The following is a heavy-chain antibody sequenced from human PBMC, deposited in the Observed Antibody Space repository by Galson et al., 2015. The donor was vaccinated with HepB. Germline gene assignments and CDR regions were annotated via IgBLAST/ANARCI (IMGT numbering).Heavy chain of an antibody. Sequence: SLRLSCAASGFTFSSYSMNWVRQAPGKGLEWVSSISSSSSYIYYADSVKGRFTISRDNAKNSLYLQMNSLRAEDTAVYYCAREGFKMRWELPAAFDIWGQGTMVTVSS. CDR1: GFTFSSYS. J-gene: IGHJ3*02. V-gene: IGHV3-21*01. CDR3: AREGFKMRWELPAAFDI. D-gene: IGHD1-26*01. CDR2: ISSSSSYI.